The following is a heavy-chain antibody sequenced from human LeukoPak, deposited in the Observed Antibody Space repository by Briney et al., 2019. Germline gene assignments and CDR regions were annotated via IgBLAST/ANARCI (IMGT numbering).Heavy chain of an antibody. D-gene: IGHD6-6*01. V-gene: IGHV4-59*12. J-gene: IGHJ4*02. Sequence: SETLSLTCTVSGGSISSYYRSWIRQPPGKGLEWIGSIYHSGNTYYNPSLKSRVTISVDTSKNQFSLKLSSVTAADTAVYYCARDLGIAARPDYWGQGTLVTVSS. CDR2: IYHSGNT. CDR3: ARDLGIAARPDY. CDR1: GGSISSYY.